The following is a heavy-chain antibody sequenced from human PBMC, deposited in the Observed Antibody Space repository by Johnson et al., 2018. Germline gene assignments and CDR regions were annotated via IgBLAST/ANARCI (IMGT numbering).Heavy chain of an antibody. CDR3: AGLTFMITFGGVIAQRGMDG. CDR1: GGSFSGYY. Sequence: QVQLQQWGAGLLKPSETLSLTCAVYGGSFSGYYWSWIRQPPGKGLEWIGEINHSGSTNYNPSLQSRVTISVDTSKNQFSLKLGSVTAAGTAVYYCAGLTFMITFGGVIAQRGMDGWGQGTTGTVSS. J-gene: IGHJ6*02. V-gene: IGHV4-34*01. CDR2: INHSGST. D-gene: IGHD3-16*02.